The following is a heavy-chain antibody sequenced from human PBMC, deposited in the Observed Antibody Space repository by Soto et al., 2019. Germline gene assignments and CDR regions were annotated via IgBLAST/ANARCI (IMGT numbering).Heavy chain of an antibody. D-gene: IGHD3-10*01. J-gene: IGHJ6*02. CDR1: GFTFSSYG. CDR3: GGVGYYGSGRGFYYYYGMDV. Sequence: AGSLRLSCAASGFTFSSYGMHWVRQAPGKGLEWVAVIWDDGSNQYSADSVKGRFTISRDNSENTLYLQMHSLRAEDTAVYYFGGVGYYGSGRGFYYYYGMDVWGQGTTVTVSS. V-gene: IGHV3-30*02. CDR2: IWDDGSNQ.